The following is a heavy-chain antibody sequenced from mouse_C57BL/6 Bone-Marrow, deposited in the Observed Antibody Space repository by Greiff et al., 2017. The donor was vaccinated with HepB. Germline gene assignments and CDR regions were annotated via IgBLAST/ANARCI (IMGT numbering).Heavy chain of an antibody. V-gene: IGHV1-55*01. J-gene: IGHJ2*01. Sequence: QVHVKQPGAELVKPGASVKMSCKASGYTFTSYWITWVKQRPGQGLEWIGDIYPGSGSTNYNEKFKSKATLTVDTSSSTAYMQLSSLTSEDSAVYYCARASTVVASFDYWGQGTTLTVSS. D-gene: IGHD1-1*01. CDR1: GYTFTSYW. CDR3: ARASTVVASFDY. CDR2: IYPGSGST.